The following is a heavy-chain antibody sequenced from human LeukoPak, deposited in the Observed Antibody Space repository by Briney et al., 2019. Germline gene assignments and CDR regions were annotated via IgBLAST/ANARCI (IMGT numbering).Heavy chain of an antibody. CDR1: GFTFNHYG. Sequence: GGSLRLSCAASGFTFNHYGMSWVRQAPGKGLEWVSVTSGSGASTYYADSVKGRFTTSRDNSKNTLYLDMDSLRVEDTAVYYCAKSGGDYTWPYYYYMDVWGKGTTVIVSS. J-gene: IGHJ6*03. V-gene: IGHV3-23*01. CDR2: TSGSGAST. CDR3: AKSGGDYTWPYYYYMDV. D-gene: IGHD4-17*01.